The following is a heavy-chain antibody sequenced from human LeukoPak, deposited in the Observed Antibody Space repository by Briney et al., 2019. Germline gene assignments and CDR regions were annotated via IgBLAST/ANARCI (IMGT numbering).Heavy chain of an antibody. CDR3: VRLFGGVTTFDY. Sequence: GGSLTLSCAASGFTFSTYSMSWVRPAPGKGLDWVASINQDGRAEYYVDSVRGRFTISRDNAKNSLYLQVNSLRVDDTAVYYCVRLFGGVTTFDYWGQGTLVTVSS. J-gene: IGHJ4*02. D-gene: IGHD4-17*01. V-gene: IGHV3-7*01. CDR2: INQDGRAE. CDR1: GFTFSTYS.